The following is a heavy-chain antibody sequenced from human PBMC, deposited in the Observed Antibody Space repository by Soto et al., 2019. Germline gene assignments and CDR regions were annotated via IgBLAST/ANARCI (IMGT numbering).Heavy chain of an antibody. J-gene: IGHJ5*02. CDR3: ARERSAAGTGWFDP. D-gene: IGHD6-13*01. Sequence: QVQLVQSGAEVKKSGASVKVSCKASGYTFTSYDINWVRQATGQGLEWMGWMNPNRGNTGYAQKFKGRVTMTRNTSISTAYMELSSLRYEDTAVYYCARERSAAGTGWFDPWCQGTLVTVSS. CDR1: GYTFTSYD. CDR2: MNPNRGNT. V-gene: IGHV1-8*01.